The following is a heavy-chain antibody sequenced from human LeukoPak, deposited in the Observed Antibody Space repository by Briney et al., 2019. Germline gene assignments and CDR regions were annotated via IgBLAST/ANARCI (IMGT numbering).Heavy chain of an antibody. Sequence: GASVKVSCKASGYTFTSYDINWVRQATGQGLEWMGWMNPNSGNTGYAQKFQGRVTITRNTSISTAYMELSSLRSEDTAVYYCARSYYDFWSGYPGDGDAFDVWGQGTMVTVSS. D-gene: IGHD3-3*01. CDR1: GYTFTSYD. CDR3: ARSYYDFWSGYPGDGDAFDV. J-gene: IGHJ3*01. V-gene: IGHV1-8*03. CDR2: MNPNSGNT.